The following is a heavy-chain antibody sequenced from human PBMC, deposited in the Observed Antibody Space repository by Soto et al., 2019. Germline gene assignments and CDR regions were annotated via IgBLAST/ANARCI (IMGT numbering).Heavy chain of an antibody. Sequence: ASVKGSCKASGYTFTSYGISWVRQAPGQGLEWMGWISAYNGNTNYAQKLQGRVTMTTDTSTSTAYMELRSLRSDDTAVYYCARGSLSSDILTGYSLNWFDPWGQGTLVTVS. D-gene: IGHD3-9*01. J-gene: IGHJ5*02. CDR1: GYTFTSYG. V-gene: IGHV1-18*01. CDR3: ARGSLSSDILTGYSLNWFDP. CDR2: ISAYNGNT.